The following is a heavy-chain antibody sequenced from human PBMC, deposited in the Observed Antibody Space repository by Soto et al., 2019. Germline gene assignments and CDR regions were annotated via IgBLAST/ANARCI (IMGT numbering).Heavy chain of an antibody. V-gene: IGHV4-30-4*01. Sequence: SETLSLTCTVSGGSISSGDYYWSWIRQPPGKGLEWIGYIYYSGSTYYNPSLKSRVTLSVDTSKNQFSLKRSSVTAADTAVYYCARSTVTMVNFWGQGTLVTVAS. CDR3: ARSTVTMVNF. CDR1: GGSISSGDYY. J-gene: IGHJ4*02. D-gene: IGHD4-17*01. CDR2: IYYSGST.